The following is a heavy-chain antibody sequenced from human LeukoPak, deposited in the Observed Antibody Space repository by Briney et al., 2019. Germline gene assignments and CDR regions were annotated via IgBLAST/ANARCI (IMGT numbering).Heavy chain of an antibody. Sequence: ASVKVSCKASGGTFTSYGISWVRQAPGQGLEWMGWISAYNGNTNYAQKLQGRVTMTTDTSTSTAYMELRSLRSDDTAVYYCARNPTPIYRSGGSAFDIWGQGTMVTVSS. V-gene: IGHV1-18*01. CDR2: ISAYNGNT. J-gene: IGHJ3*02. CDR1: GGTFTSYG. D-gene: IGHD6-19*01. CDR3: ARNPTPIYRSGGSAFDI.